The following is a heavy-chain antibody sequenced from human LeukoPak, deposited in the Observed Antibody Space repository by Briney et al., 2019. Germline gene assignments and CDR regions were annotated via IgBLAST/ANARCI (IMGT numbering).Heavy chain of an antibody. CDR3: AKDDGGYGYFDY. V-gene: IGHV3-30*18. J-gene: IGHJ4*02. CDR2: ISYDGSNK. Sequence: GGSLRLSCAASGFTFSSYGMHWVRQAPGKGLEWVAVISYDGSNKYYADSVKGRSTISRDNSKNTLYLQMNSLRAEDTAVYYCAKDDGGYGYFDYWGQGTLVTVSS. D-gene: IGHD5-12*01. CDR1: GFTFSSYG.